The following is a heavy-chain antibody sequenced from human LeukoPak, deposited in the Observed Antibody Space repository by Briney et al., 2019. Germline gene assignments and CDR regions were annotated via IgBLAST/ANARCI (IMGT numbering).Heavy chain of an antibody. CDR3: AGAPNTNYFDF. Sequence: SETLSLTCTVSGASITSFYWSWIRQPPGKGLEWIGYIYHTGNSNYNPSLERRVTMLADTSKNQLSLKLTSLTAADTAVYFCAGAPNTNYFDFWGQGVPVAVSS. V-gene: IGHV4-59*03. CDR1: GASITSFY. D-gene: IGHD1-26*01. CDR2: IYHTGNS. J-gene: IGHJ4*02.